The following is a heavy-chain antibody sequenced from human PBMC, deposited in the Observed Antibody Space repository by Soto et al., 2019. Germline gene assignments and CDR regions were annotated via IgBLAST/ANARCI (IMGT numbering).Heavy chain of an antibody. Sequence: QAQLVESGGGVVQPGTYLRLSCAASGFTISTHGMHWVRQAPGKGLEWLANSWYDGSNKFYAESVKGRFSISKDNSKNTLYLQMSSLRAEDTAVYYCAAATTWDFHFPYWGQGTQVTVSS. CDR1: GFTISTHG. V-gene: IGHV3-33*03. CDR3: AAATTWDFHFPY. CDR2: SWYDGSNK. D-gene: IGHD1-1*01. J-gene: IGHJ4*02.